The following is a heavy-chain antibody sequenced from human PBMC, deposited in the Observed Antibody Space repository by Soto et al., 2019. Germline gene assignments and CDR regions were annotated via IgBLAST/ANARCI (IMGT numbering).Heavy chain of an antibody. V-gene: IGHV3-64*01. Sequence: GGSLRLSCAASGFTFSRYAMHWVRQAPGKGLEYVSAISSNGGSTYYANSVKGRFTISRDNSTNTLYLQMGSLRAEDMAVYYCARDQFPGYSYGDFDYWGQGTLVTVSS. J-gene: IGHJ4*02. D-gene: IGHD5-18*01. CDR1: GFTFSRYA. CDR3: ARDQFPGYSYGDFDY. CDR2: ISSNGGST.